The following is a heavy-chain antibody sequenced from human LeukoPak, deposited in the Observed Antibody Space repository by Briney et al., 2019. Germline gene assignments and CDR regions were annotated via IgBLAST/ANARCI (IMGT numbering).Heavy chain of an antibody. J-gene: IGHJ6*03. Sequence: GASVKVSCKASGYTFTSYGISWVRQAPGQGLEWMGWISAYNGNTNYAQKLQGRVTMTTDTSTSTAYMELRSLRSDDTTVYYCARGYSESYYWYYYYMDVWGKGTTVTVSS. CDR3: ARGYSESYYWYYYYMDV. V-gene: IGHV1-18*01. D-gene: IGHD1-26*01. CDR1: GYTFTSYG. CDR2: ISAYNGNT.